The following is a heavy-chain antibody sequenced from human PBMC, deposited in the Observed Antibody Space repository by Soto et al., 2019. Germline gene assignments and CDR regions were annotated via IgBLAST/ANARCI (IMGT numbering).Heavy chain of an antibody. J-gene: IGHJ2*01. D-gene: IGHD4-4*01. CDR2: ISYDGCNK. Sequence: QVQLVESGGGVVQPGRSLRLSCAASGFTFSSYAMHWVRQAPGKGLEWVAVISYDGCNKYYADSVKGRFTISRDNSKNKLYQQMNSLRAEDTAVYYCARPLWRDDYNWGYFDLWGRGTLVTVSS. V-gene: IGHV3-30-3*01. CDR3: ARPLWRDDYNWGYFDL. CDR1: GFTFSSYA.